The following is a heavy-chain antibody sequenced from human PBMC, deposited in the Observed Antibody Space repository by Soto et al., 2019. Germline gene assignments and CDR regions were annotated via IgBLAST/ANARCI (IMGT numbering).Heavy chain of an antibody. CDR1: GFPFSDYY. Sequence: SWSASGFPFSDYYMSCIRHAPGKGLEWVSYISSSSSYTNYADSVKGRFTISRDNAKNSLYLQMNSLRAEDTAVYYCARARKGPMIGDAFDIWGQGTMVTVSS. CDR3: ARARKGPMIGDAFDI. V-gene: IGHV3-11*06. D-gene: IGHD3-22*01. CDR2: ISSSSSYT. J-gene: IGHJ3*02.